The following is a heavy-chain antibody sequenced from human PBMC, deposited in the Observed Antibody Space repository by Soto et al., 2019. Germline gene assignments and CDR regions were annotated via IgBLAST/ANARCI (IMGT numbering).Heavy chain of an antibody. V-gene: IGHV4-4*02. Sequence: SETLSLTCAVSGGSISSSNWWSWVRQPPGKGLEWIGEINHSGSTNYNPSLKSRVTISVDTSKNQFSLKLSSVTAADTAVYYCARGAPYSSSSPFDYWGQGTLVTVSS. J-gene: IGHJ4*02. D-gene: IGHD6-6*01. CDR2: INHSGST. CDR3: ARGAPYSSSSPFDY. CDR1: GGSISSSNW.